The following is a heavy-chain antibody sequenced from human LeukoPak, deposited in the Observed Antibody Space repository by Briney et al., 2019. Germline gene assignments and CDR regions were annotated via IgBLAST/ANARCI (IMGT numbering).Heavy chain of an antibody. CDR1: GGSISSSSYY. D-gene: IGHD3-10*01. CDR2: IYYSGST. CDR3: ARDWGQLLWFGELPARNWFDP. Sequence: SETLSLTCTVSGGSISSSSYYWGWIRQPPGKGLEWTGSIYYSGSTYYNPSLKSRVTMSVDTSKNQFSLKLSSVTAADTAVYYCARDWGQLLWFGELPARNWFDPWGQGTLVTVSS. J-gene: IGHJ5*02. V-gene: IGHV4-39*07.